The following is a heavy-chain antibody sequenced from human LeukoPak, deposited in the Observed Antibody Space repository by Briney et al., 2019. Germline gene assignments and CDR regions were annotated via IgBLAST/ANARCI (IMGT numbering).Heavy chain of an antibody. CDR3: ARDSLNYDTSAYYYAGFDY. Sequence: SETLSLTCTVSGGSISGYYWSWIRQSPGKGLEWIGYIYDSGSTDYNPSLKNRVTISVDTSKNQFSLRLSSVTAADTAVYYCARDSLNYDTSAYYYAGFDYWGQGALVTVSS. CDR1: GGSISGYY. V-gene: IGHV4-59*01. J-gene: IGHJ4*02. CDR2: IYDSGST. D-gene: IGHD3-22*01.